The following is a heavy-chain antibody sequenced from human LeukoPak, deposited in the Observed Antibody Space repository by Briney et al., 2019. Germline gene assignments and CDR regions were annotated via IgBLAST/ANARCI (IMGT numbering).Heavy chain of an antibody. V-gene: IGHV1-2*02. CDR1: GYTFTGYY. CDR2: INPNSGGT. D-gene: IGHD3-22*01. J-gene: IGHJ6*02. CDR3: ARDIGYYDSSGYYYLDYYYYGMDV. Sequence: ASVKVSCKASGYTFTGYYMHWVRQAPGQGLEWMGWINPNSGGTNYAQKFQGRVTMTRDTSISTAYMELRSLRSDDTAVYYCARDIGYYDSSGYYYLDYYYYGMDVWGQGTTVTVSS.